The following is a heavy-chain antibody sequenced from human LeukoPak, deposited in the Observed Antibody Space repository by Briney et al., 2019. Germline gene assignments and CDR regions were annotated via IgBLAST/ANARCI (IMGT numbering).Heavy chain of an antibody. V-gene: IGHV5-51*01. CDR3: ARHLAAAGTEPDY. J-gene: IGHJ4*02. D-gene: IGHD6-13*01. CDR1: GYSFTNYW. Sequence: GESLKISCKGSGYSFTNYWIGWVRQMPGKGLEWMGIIYPGDSDTRYSPSFQGQVTISADKSISTAYLQWSSLKASDTAMYYCARHLAAAGTEPDYWGQGTLVTVSS. CDR2: IYPGDSDT.